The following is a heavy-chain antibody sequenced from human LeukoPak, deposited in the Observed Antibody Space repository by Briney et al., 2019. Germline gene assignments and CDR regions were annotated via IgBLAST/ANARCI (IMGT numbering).Heavy chain of an antibody. V-gene: IGHV4-39*01. D-gene: IGHD3-3*01. Sequence: SETLSLTCTVSGGSISSSSYYWGWIRQPPGKGLEWIGSIYYSGSTYYNPSLESRVTISVDTSKNQFSLKLSSVTAADTAVYYCARPAHYDFWSGYLQPLDYWGQGTLVTVSS. CDR3: ARPAHYDFWSGYLQPLDY. CDR2: IYYSGST. CDR1: GGSISSSSYY. J-gene: IGHJ4*02.